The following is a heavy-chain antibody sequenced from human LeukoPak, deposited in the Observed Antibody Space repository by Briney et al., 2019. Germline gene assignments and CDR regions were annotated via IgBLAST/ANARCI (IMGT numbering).Heavy chain of an antibody. CDR1: GFTFSSYS. D-gene: IGHD1-26*01. Sequence: GGSLRLSCAASGFTFSSYSMNWVRQAPGKGLEWVSYISSSSSTIYYADSVKGRFTISRDNAKNSLYLQMNSLRAEDTAVYYCARDRVRVGATFDAFDIWGQGTMVTVSS. CDR3: ARDRVRVGATFDAFDI. V-gene: IGHV3-48*01. CDR2: ISSSSSTI. J-gene: IGHJ3*02.